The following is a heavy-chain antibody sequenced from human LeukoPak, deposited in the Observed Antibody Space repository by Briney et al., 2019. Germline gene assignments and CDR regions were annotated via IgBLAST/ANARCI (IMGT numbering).Heavy chain of an antibody. D-gene: IGHD2-2*01. CDR3: ARERVVPAAMLDYYYYYMDV. CDR2: IIPIFGTA. Sequence: ASVKVSCKASGGTFSSYAISWVRQAPGQGLEWMGGIIPIFGTANYAQKFQGRVTITTDESTSTAYMELSSLRSEDTAVYYCARERVVPAAMLDYYYYYMDVWGKGTTVTVSS. J-gene: IGHJ6*03. CDR1: GGTFSSYA. V-gene: IGHV1-69*05.